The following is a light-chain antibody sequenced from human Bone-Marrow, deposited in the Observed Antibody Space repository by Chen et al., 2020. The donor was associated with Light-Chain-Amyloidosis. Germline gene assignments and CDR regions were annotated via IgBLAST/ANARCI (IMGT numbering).Light chain of an antibody. CDR3: QQYDSSPRT. CDR2: GAS. CDR1: QSISSSY. J-gene: IGKJ1*01. V-gene: IGKV3-20*01. Sequence: EIVLTQSPGTLSLSPGERATLSCRASQSISSSYLAGYQQKPGQAPRLLIYGASSRATGIPDRFSGSGSGTDFSLTISSLEPEDFAVYYCQQYDSSPRTFGQGTKVAIK.